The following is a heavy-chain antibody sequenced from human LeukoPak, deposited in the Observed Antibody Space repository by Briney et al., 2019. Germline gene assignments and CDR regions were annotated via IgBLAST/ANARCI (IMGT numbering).Heavy chain of an antibody. Sequence: SETLSLTCAVYGGSFSGYYWSWIRQPPGKGLEWIGEINHSGSTNYNPSLKSRVTISVDTSKNQFSLKLSSVTAADTAVYYCARDGAGDYYDSSGPIDAFDIWGQGTMVTVSS. CDR2: INHSGST. J-gene: IGHJ3*02. CDR1: GGSFSGYY. D-gene: IGHD3-22*01. CDR3: ARDGAGDYYDSSGPIDAFDI. V-gene: IGHV4-34*01.